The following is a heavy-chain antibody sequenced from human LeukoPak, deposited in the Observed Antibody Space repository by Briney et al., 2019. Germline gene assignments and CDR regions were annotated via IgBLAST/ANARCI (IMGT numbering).Heavy chain of an antibody. CDR1: GGPFSGYY. D-gene: IGHD3-16*01. J-gene: IGHJ6*03. CDR2: IYYSGST. Sequence: KPSETLSLSCAVYGGPFSGYYWSWIRQPPGKGLKWIGYIYYSGSTSYSPSLRSRVTISVDTSKNQFSLKLSSVTAADTAVYYCARETSQKGAHYMDVWGKGTTVTISS. V-gene: IGHV4-59*01. CDR3: ARETSQKGAHYMDV.